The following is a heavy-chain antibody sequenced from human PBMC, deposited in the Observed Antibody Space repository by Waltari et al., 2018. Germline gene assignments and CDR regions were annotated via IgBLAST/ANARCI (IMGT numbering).Heavy chain of an antibody. Sequence: QVQLQESGPGLVTPSETLSLTCAVSGYSISSGYYWGWIRQPPGRGLEWNGTIYHSGRTFYNPSLKSRVTLLVDTSKNQFSLKLGSVTAADTAVYYCTREEWGATDYWGQGTLVTVSS. D-gene: IGHD1-26*01. V-gene: IGHV4-38-2*02. CDR2: IYHSGRT. CDR1: GYSISSGYY. CDR3: TREEWGATDY. J-gene: IGHJ4*02.